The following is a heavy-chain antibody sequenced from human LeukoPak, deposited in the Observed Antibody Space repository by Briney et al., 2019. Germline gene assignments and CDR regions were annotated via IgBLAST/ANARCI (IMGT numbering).Heavy chain of an antibody. V-gene: IGHV3-7*01. J-gene: IGHJ5*02. D-gene: IGHD3-22*01. Sequence: GGSLRLYCAASGFTFRTYWMSWVRQAPGKGLEWVANINQDGSEKYYVDSVKGRFTISRDNARNSLYLQMNSLRAEDTAVYYCARCSSMIGRFDPWGQGTLVTVSS. CDR3: ARCSSMIGRFDP. CDR2: INQDGSEK. CDR1: GFTFRTYW.